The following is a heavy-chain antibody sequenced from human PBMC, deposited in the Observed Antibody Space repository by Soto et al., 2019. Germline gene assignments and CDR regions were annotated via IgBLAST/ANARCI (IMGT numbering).Heavy chain of an antibody. CDR1: GFTFSSYW. J-gene: IGHJ5*02. Sequence: EVQLVESGGGLVQPGGSLRLSCAASGFTFSSYWMSWVRQAPGKGLEWVANIKQDGSEKYYVDSVKGRFTISRDNAKNSLYLQMTSLRAEDTAVYYCARGGGYYYGSAYNWFDPWGQGTLVTVSS. D-gene: IGHD3-10*01. CDR2: IKQDGSEK. V-gene: IGHV3-7*01. CDR3: ARGGGYYYGSAYNWFDP.